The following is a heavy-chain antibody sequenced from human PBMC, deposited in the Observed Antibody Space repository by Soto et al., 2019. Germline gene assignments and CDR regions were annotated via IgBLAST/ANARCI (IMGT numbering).Heavy chain of an antibody. Sequence: ASVKVSCKASGYPFTRFAMHWVRQAPGQRLEWMGWIHAGNGNTKYSQKFQGRVTFTRDTSASTGYMEVSSLRSEDTAVYYCARPCTGGTCFHLDYWGQGTQVTGSS. CDR3: ARPCTGGTCFHLDY. D-gene: IGHD2-8*02. CDR2: IHAGNGNT. V-gene: IGHV1-3*01. J-gene: IGHJ4*02. CDR1: GYPFTRFA.